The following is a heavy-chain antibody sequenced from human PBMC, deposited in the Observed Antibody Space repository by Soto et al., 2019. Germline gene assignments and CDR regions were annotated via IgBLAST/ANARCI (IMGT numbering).Heavy chain of an antibody. CDR1: GFTFSNYK. CDR3: ARDEYGGAYDY. Sequence: GWSLRLSCAASGFTFSNYKMNWVRQAPGKGLEWVSYISSSGNTIHYADPVKGRFTISRDNAKKSLYLQMNSLRAEDTAVYYCARDEYGGAYDYWGQGTLVTVSS. V-gene: IGHV3-48*03. D-gene: IGHD4-17*01. J-gene: IGHJ4*02. CDR2: ISSSGNTI.